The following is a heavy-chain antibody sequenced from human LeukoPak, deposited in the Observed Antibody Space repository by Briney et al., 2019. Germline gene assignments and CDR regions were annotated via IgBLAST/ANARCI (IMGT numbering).Heavy chain of an antibody. CDR1: GYTFTGYY. Sequence: GASVKVSCKASGYTFTGYYMHWVRQAPGQGLEWMGWINPNSGGTNYAQKFQGRVTMTRDTSISTAYMELSRLRSDDTAVYYCARESPYGTYYFDYWGQGTLVTVSS. D-gene: IGHD4-17*01. J-gene: IGHJ4*02. CDR2: INPNSGGT. CDR3: ARESPYGTYYFDY. V-gene: IGHV1-2*02.